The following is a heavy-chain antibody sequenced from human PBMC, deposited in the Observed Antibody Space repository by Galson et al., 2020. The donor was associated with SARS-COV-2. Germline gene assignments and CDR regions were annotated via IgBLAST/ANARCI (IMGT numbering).Heavy chain of an antibody. V-gene: IGHV4-59*01. Sequence: SETLSLTCTVSGGSISSYYWSWIRQPPGKGLEWIGYIYYSGSTNYNPSLKSRVTISVDTSKNQFSLKLSSVTAADTAVYYCARVPDYGDPSYYYIDVWGKGTTVTISS. CDR1: GGSISSYY. CDR2: IYYSGST. J-gene: IGHJ6*03. D-gene: IGHD4-17*01. CDR3: ARVPDYGDPSYYYIDV.